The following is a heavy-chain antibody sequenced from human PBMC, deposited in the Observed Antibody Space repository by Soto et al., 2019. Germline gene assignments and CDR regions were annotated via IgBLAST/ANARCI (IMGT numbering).Heavy chain of an antibody. J-gene: IGHJ4*02. CDR3: AHAYYYDSSGPQGYFDY. Sequence: QITLKESGPTLVNPTQTLTLTCTFSGFSLSTSGVGVGWIRQPPGKALEWLALIYWNDDKRYSPSLKSRLTITKDTAKSQVVLTMTNMDPVDTATYYCAHAYYYDSSGPQGYFDYWGQGTLVTVSS. V-gene: IGHV2-5*01. D-gene: IGHD3-22*01. CDR1: GFSLSTSGVG. CDR2: IYWNDDK.